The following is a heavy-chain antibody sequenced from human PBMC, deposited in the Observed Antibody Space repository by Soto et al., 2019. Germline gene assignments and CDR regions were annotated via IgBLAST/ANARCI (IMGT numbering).Heavy chain of an antibody. D-gene: IGHD3-22*01. CDR2: IYYSGST. J-gene: IGHJ4*02. CDR3: ARVPDYYDSSGYYHVLDY. V-gene: IGHV4-61*01. CDR1: GGSVSSGSYY. Sequence: PSETLSLTCTVSGGSVSSGSYYWSWIRQPAGKGLEWIGYIYYSGSTNYNPSLKSRVTISVDTSKNQFSLKLSSVTAADTAVYYCARVPDYYDSSGYYHVLDYWGQGTLVTVSS.